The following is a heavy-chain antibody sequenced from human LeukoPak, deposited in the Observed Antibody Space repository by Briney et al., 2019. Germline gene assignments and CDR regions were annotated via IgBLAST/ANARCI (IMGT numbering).Heavy chain of an antibody. CDR1: GFTFRHFA. Sequence: LTGRSLRLSCAASGFTFRHFAMNWVRQAPGKGLEWVSVISVSDGSTYYADSVRGRFTISRDNSKNTLFLQLNGLRAEDTAIYYCARAMPSSTYYFDSWGQGTLVTVSS. D-gene: IGHD2-2*01. V-gene: IGHV3-23*01. CDR3: ARAMPSSTYYFDS. J-gene: IGHJ4*02. CDR2: ISVSDGST.